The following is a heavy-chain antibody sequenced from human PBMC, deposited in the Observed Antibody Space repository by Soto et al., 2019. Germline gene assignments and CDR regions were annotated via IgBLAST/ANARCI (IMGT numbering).Heavy chain of an antibody. CDR1: ADALTNYG. V-gene: IGHV1-18*04. D-gene: IGHD3-10*01. CDR3: ATARLPFGSGSPPLAY. J-gene: IGHJ4*02. CDR2: ISAFNGIT. Sequence: VKDACKSPADALTNYGFTWVRQAPGQGLEWMGWISAFNGITKNPRTFQGRSSMTADTSTSTAYLELTSMTSDDTAFYYCATARLPFGSGSPPLAYWGQGTVVTVSS.